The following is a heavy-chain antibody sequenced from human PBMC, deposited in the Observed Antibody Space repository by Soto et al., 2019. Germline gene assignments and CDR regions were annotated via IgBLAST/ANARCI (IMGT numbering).Heavy chain of an antibody. Sequence: QVHLVESGGGVVQPGTSLRLSCAASGFTFSNYSMHWVRQAPGKGLEWVAVISKDVDKKYYADSVKGRFTISRDNSKNTLYLQMNSPRPEDTAVHYCAREWSVANPGYWGQGTQVTVSS. V-gene: IGHV3-30-3*01. D-gene: IGHD5-12*01. J-gene: IGHJ4*02. CDR3: AREWSVANPGY. CDR2: ISKDVDKK. CDR1: GFTFSNYS.